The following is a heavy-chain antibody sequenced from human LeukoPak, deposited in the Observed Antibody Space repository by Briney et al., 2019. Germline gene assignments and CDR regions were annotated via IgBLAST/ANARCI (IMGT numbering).Heavy chain of an antibody. D-gene: IGHD2-2*01. CDR2: IYYSGST. Sequence: SETLSLTCTVSGGSISSYYWSWIRQPPGKGLEWIGYIYYSGSTNYNPSLKSRVTISVGTSKNQFSLKLSSVTAADTAVYYCARDSIVVVPAAIREYYYYYYGMDVWGKGTTVTVSS. CDR1: GGSISSYY. CDR3: ARDSIVVVPAAIREYYYYYYGMDV. J-gene: IGHJ6*04. V-gene: IGHV4-59*01.